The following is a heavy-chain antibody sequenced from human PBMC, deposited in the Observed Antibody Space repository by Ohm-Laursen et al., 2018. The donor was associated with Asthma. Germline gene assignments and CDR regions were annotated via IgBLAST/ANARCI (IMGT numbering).Heavy chain of an antibody. CDR2: ISTASTFI. D-gene: IGHD1-26*01. J-gene: IGHJ1*01. V-gene: IGHV3-21*01. CDR1: GYTFSRYS. CDR3: ARIGPEWELPGREYSLHH. Sequence: SLRLSCAASGYTFSRYSIHWVRQVPGKGLERVASISTASTFIYYADSVRGRFTTSRDNAKNSVYLQMNSLRAEDTALYYCARIGPEWELPGREYSLHHWGQGTQVTVSS.